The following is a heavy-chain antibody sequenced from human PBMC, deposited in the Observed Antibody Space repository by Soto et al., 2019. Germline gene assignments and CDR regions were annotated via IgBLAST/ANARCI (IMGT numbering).Heavy chain of an antibody. CDR2: ISAYNGNT. V-gene: IGHV1-18*01. CDR1: GYTFTSYG. CDR3: ARGVVRGSGSYWYYMDV. J-gene: IGHJ6*03. Sequence: ASLKLSCKPSGYTFTSYGITWVRRAPDQGLEWMGWISAYNGNTNYAQKLQGRVTMTTDTSTSTAYMELRSLRSDDTAVYYCARGVVRGSGSYWYYMDVWGKGTTVTVSS. D-gene: IGHD3-10*01.